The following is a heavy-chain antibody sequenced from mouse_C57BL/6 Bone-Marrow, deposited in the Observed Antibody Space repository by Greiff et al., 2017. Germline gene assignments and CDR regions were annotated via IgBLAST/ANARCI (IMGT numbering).Heavy chain of an antibody. CDR3: ASYRAYGYDFAY. CDR1: GYTFTSYW. J-gene: IGHJ3*01. Sequence: VQLQQPGAELVKPGASVKVSCKASGYTFTSYWMHWVKQRPGQGLEWIGRIHPSDSDTNYNQKFKGKATLTVDKSSSTAYMQLSSLTSEDSAVYDCASYRAYGYDFAYWGQGTLVTVSA. D-gene: IGHD2-2*01. V-gene: IGHV1-74*01. CDR2: IHPSDSDT.